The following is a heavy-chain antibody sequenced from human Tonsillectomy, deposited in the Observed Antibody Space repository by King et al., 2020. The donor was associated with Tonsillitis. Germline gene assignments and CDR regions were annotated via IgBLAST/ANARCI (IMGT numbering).Heavy chain of an antibody. V-gene: IGHV2-5*01. J-gene: IGHJ4*02. D-gene: IGHD2-15*01. CDR2: IYSNDEK. CDR1: GFSLTIREVG. Sequence: TLKESGPTLVKHTQTLTLTCTFSGFSLTIREVGVGWIRQPPGKALEWLAVIYSNDEKRYSPSLKRRLTITKDTSKNQVVLTMTNMDPVDTATYYCAHSEGPIDFDYWGQGSLVTVSS. CDR3: AHSEGPIDFDY.